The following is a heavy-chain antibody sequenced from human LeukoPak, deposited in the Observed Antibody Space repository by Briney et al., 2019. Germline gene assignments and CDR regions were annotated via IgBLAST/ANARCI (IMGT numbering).Heavy chain of an antibody. CDR1: GFTFSSYA. CDR3: AKAHLHDYYDSSGYYFELDY. J-gene: IGHJ4*02. D-gene: IGHD3-22*01. V-gene: IGHV3-23*01. Sequence: PGGSLRLSCAASGFTFSSYAMSWVRQAPGKGLEWVSAISGSGGSTYYADSVKGRFTISRDNSKNTLYLQMNSLRAEDTAVYYRAKAHLHDYYDSSGYYFELDYWGQGALVTVAS. CDR2: ISGSGGST.